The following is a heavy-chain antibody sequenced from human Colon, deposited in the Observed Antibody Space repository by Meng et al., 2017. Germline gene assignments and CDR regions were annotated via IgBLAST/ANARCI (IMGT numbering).Heavy chain of an antibody. Sequence: QVQLVQSGGGVVLPGRSLRVSCATSGFDFSTYGFHWGRQAPGKGLEWVAVIWYDGSKKFYSDSVKGRFTISRDDSKSMVFLQMNSLRVEDTATYYCVKSGTWDDWGQGTLVTVSS. J-gene: IGHJ4*02. V-gene: IGHV3-33*06. CDR3: VKSGTWDD. CDR1: GFDFSTYG. CDR2: IWYDGSKK.